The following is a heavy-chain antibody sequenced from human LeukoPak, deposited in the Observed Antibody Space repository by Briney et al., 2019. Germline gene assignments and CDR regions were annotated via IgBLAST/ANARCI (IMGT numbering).Heavy chain of an antibody. CDR3: ARGIQLWSYYFDY. CDR2: INHSGST. D-gene: IGHD5-18*01. Sequence: SETLSLTCAVYGGSFSGYYWRWLRQPPGKGLVWIGEINHSGSTNYNPSLKSRVTISVDTSKNQFSLKLSSVTAADTAVYYCARGIQLWSYYFDYWGQGTLVTVSS. V-gene: IGHV4-34*01. CDR1: GGSFSGYY. J-gene: IGHJ4*02.